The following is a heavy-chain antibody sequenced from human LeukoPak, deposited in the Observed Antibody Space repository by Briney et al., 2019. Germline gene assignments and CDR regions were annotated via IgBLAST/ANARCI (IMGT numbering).Heavy chain of an antibody. CDR2: IKQDGTEK. CDR3: ARDSEWGLLRSDY. CDR1: GFTFSRYW. D-gene: IGHD1-26*01. Sequence: GGSLRPSCAASGFTFSRYWMTWVRQAPGKGLEWVANIKQDGTEKYYVDSVKGRFTISRDNAKNSLYLQMNSLRAEDTAVYYCARDSEWGLLRSDYWGREPWSPSPQ. V-gene: IGHV3-7*05. J-gene: IGHJ4*02.